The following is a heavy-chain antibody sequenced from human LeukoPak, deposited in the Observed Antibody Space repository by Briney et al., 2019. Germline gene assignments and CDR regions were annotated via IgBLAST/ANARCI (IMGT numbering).Heavy chain of an antibody. Sequence: PSETLSLTCTVSGYSISSGYYWGWIRQPPGKGLEWIGSIYHSGSTYYNPSLKSRVTISVDTSKNQFSLKLSSVTAADTAVYYCARLLDYYGSRTQVDYWGQGTLVTVSS. CDR1: GYSISSGYY. J-gene: IGHJ4*02. CDR2: IYHSGST. CDR3: ARLLDYYGSRTQVDY. D-gene: IGHD3-10*01. V-gene: IGHV4-38-2*02.